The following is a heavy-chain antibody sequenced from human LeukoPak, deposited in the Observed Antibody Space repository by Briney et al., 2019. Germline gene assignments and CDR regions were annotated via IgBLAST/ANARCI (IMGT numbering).Heavy chain of an antibody. CDR1: GFTFSSYG. CDR3: AGGRITMVRGVIITASAYNWFDP. Sequence: PGGSLRLSCAASGFTFSSYGMSWVRQAPGKGLEWVSAITGSGGSTYYADSVKGRFTISRDNAKNSLYLQMNSLRAEDTAVYYCAGGRITMVRGVIITASAYNWFDPWGQGTLVTVSS. V-gene: IGHV3-23*01. D-gene: IGHD3-10*01. J-gene: IGHJ5*02. CDR2: ITGSGGST.